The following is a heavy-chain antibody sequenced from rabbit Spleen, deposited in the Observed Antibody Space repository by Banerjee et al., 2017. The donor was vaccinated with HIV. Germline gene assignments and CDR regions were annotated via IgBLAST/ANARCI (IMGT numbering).Heavy chain of an antibody. J-gene: IGHJ6*01. Sequence: QEQLEESGGGLVKPGASLTLTCTASGVSFSFSSYMCWVRQAPGKGLEWIACIEVGSSGFSYFATWAKGRFTISETSSTTVTLQVTRLTAADTAIYFCARDTSSSFSSYGMDLWGQGTSSPS. CDR1: GVSFSFSSY. V-gene: IGHV1S45*01. CDR2: IEVGSSGFS. D-gene: IGHD1-1*01. CDR3: ARDTSSSFSSYGMDL.